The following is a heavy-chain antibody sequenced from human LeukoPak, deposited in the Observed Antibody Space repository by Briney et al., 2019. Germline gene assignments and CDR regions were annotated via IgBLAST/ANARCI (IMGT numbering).Heavy chain of an antibody. V-gene: IGHV3-64*01. CDR2: ISSDGGST. D-gene: IGHD1-26*01. Sequence: PGGSLTLSCAASGIIFSNYAMHWLRQGPGKGLECLSTISSDGGSTYHANSVKGRFTISRDNSKNTLYLQMGSLRAEDMAVYSCARGRQGAKTRYFDLWGRGTRVTVSS. J-gene: IGHJ2*01. CDR1: GIIFSNYA. CDR3: ARGRQGAKTRYFDL.